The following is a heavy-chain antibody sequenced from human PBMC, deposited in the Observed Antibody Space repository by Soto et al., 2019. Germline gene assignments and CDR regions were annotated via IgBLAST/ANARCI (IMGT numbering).Heavy chain of an antibody. D-gene: IGHD3-22*01. V-gene: IGHV4-30-4*01. J-gene: IGHJ6*02. CDR1: GGSISSGDYY. CDR2: IYYSGST. Sequence: SETLSLTCTVSGGSISSGDYYWSWIRQPPGKGLEWIGYIYYSGSTYYNPSLKSRVTISVDTSKNQFSLKLSSVTAADTATYYCARGSSGSYYYYGMDVWGQGTTVTVSS. CDR3: ARGSSGSYYYYGMDV.